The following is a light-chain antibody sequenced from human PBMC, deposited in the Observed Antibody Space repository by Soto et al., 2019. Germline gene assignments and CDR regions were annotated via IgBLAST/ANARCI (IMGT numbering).Light chain of an antibody. J-gene: IGKJ4*01. CDR1: QSISGRY. CDR2: DAS. CDR3: QQYCSSPLT. V-gene: IGKV3-20*01. Sequence: ETVLTQSPGTLSLSPGERASLSCRASQSISGRYLAWYQQKPGQAPRLLIYDASSRATGIPDRFSGSGSGTDFILTISSLEPEDFAVYYCQQYCSSPLTFGGGTKVEIK.